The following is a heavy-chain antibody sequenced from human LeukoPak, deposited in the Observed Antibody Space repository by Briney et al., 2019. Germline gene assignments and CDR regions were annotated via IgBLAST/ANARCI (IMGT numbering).Heavy chain of an antibody. CDR2: IKEDGSEK. D-gene: IGHD3-10*01. V-gene: IGHV3-7*01. CDR1: GFTFRNFW. J-gene: IGHJ4*02. Sequence: GGSLRLSCATSGFTFRNFWMSWARKAPGKGLEWVANIKEDGSEKYYVDSVKGRFTISRDNAKNSLYLQMNSLRAEDTAVYYCARTIRGYWGQGTLVTVSS. CDR3: ARTIRGY.